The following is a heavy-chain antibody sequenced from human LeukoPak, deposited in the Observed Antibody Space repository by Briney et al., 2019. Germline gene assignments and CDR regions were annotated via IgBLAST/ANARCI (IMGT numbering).Heavy chain of an antibody. J-gene: IGHJ3*02. CDR3: GRGNSDAFDI. V-gene: IGHV3-33*01. CDR2: IWYDGSYK. Sequence: GGSLRLSCAASGFTFSNYAMHWVRQAPGKGLEWMAIIWYDGSYKYYADSVKGRFTISRDNSKNTLYLQVNSLTAEDTAVYYCGRGNSDAFDIWGHGTMVTVSS. D-gene: IGHD4-23*01. CDR1: GFTFSNYA.